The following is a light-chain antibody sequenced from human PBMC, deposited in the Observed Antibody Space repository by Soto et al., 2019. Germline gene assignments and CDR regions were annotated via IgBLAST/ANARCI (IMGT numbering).Light chain of an antibody. CDR3: SSYVGNNNVVV. CDR2: EVS. Sequence: QSALTQPPSASGSPGQSVTISCNGTSSDVGGSKYVSWYQQHPGKAPKLIIYEVSERPSGVPDRFSGSKSGKTASLTVSGLQAEDEADYYCSSYVGNNNVVVFGGGTKVTVL. CDR1: SSDVGGSKY. J-gene: IGLJ2*01. V-gene: IGLV2-8*01.